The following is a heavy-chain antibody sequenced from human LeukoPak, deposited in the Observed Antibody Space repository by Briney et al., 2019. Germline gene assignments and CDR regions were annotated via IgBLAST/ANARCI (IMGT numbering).Heavy chain of an antibody. Sequence: GGSLRLSCAASGFTFSSYSMNWVRQAPGKGLEWVSSISSSSSYIYYADSVKGRFTISRDNAKNSLYLQMNSLRAEDTAVYYCAKEGRAMVATFFDYWGQGTLVTVSS. V-gene: IGHV3-21*04. CDR3: AKEGRAMVATFFDY. CDR2: ISSSSSYI. D-gene: IGHD5-12*01. J-gene: IGHJ4*02. CDR1: GFTFSSYS.